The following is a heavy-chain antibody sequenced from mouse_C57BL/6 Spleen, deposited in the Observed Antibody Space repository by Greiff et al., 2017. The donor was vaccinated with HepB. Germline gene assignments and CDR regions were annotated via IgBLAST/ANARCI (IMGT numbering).Heavy chain of an antibody. Sequence: QVQLQQPGAELVKPGASVKLSCKASGYTFTSYWMHWVKQRPGQGLEWIGMIHPNSGSTNYNEKFKSKATLTVDKSSSTAYMQLSSLTSEDSAVYYCARATVVATGNFFFDYWGQGTTLTVSS. CDR1: GYTFTSYW. V-gene: IGHV1-64*01. J-gene: IGHJ2*01. D-gene: IGHD1-1*01. CDR3: ARATVVATGNFFFDY. CDR2: IHPNSGST.